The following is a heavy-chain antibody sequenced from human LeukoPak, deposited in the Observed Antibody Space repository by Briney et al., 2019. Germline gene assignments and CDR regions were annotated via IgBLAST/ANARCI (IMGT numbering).Heavy chain of an antibody. V-gene: IGHV3-48*03. J-gene: IGHJ4*02. CDR1: GFTFSIYE. CDR3: AREDSSGLDY. D-gene: IGHD6-19*01. CDR2: SSSGSTI. Sequence: SLKLSCAASGFTFSIYEMNWVRQAPGKGLEWVSSSSGSTIYYADSVKGRFTISRDNAKNSLYLQMNSLRAEDTAIYYCAREDSSGLDYWGQGTLVTVSS.